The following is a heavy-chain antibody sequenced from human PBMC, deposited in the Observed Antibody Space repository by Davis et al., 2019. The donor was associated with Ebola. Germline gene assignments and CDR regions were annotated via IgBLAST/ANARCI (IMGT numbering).Heavy chain of an antibody. J-gene: IGHJ4*02. Sequence: PAGSLRLSCAASGFTFSSYAMSWVRQSPGKGLECVSGISVSGDRTYYADSVKGRFTISRDNSKSTLFLQMDSLRDEDSALYYCAKDRERWLQAPFDYWGQGAVVTVSS. V-gene: IGHV3-23*01. CDR3: AKDRERWLQAPFDY. D-gene: IGHD5-24*01. CDR1: GFTFSSYA. CDR2: ISVSGDRT.